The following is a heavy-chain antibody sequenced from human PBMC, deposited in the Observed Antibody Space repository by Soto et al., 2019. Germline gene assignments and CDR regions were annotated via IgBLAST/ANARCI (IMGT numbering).Heavy chain of an antibody. CDR2: ISSTTNYI. J-gene: IGHJ4*02. Sequence: NPGWSLRLSCAASGFTFTRYSMNWVRQAPGKGLEWVSSISSTTNYIYYGDSMKGRFTISRDNAKNSLYLEMNSLRAEDTAVYYCARESEDLTSNFDYWGQGTLVTVS. CDR1: GFTFTRYS. CDR3: ARESEDLTSNFDY. V-gene: IGHV3-21*06.